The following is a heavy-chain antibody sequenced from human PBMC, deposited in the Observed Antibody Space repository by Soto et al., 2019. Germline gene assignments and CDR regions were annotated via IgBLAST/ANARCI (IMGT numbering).Heavy chain of an antibody. J-gene: IGHJ4*02. V-gene: IGHV2-5*02. CDR3: AHRVLRTVFGLVTTTAIYFDF. Sequence: QITLNESGPTQVKPRQTLTLTCTFSGFSLTTSGVGVGWIRQSPGKAPEWLALMYWDDDKRDSPSLKSRLTITTDPSKNQVVLTMADLDPADTATYYCAHRVLRTVFGLVTTTAIYFDFWGQGTPVAVSS. CDR1: GFSLTTSGVG. D-gene: IGHD3-3*01. CDR2: MYWDDDK.